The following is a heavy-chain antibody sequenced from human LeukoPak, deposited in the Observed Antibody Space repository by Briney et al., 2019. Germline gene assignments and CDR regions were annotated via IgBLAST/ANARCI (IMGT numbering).Heavy chain of an antibody. CDR2: ITPYNGNT. CDR3: AREGSGSSRVRWFDP. Sequence: ASVKVSCKSSGYTFTSYGITWLRQAPGLGLEWMGWITPYNGNTNFAQKFQDRVSMSTDTSTSTAYLELRSLTCDATAVYYCAREGSGSSRVRWFDPWGGGTRVTVS. D-gene: IGHD2-15*01. V-gene: IGHV1-18*01. J-gene: IGHJ5*02. CDR1: GYTFTSYG.